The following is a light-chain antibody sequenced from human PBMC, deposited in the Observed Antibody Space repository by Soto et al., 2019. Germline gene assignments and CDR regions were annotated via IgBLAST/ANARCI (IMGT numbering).Light chain of an antibody. CDR3: QQSHNWPRT. V-gene: IGKV3-11*01. J-gene: IGKJ1*01. Sequence: EIVLTQSPGTLSLSPGERATLSCRASRSVTTFLAWYQQRPGQAPRLLISEASNRAAGIPARFSGSGFGTDFTLTSSSLEPEDFGVYYCQQSHNWPRTFGQGTKVEIK. CDR2: EAS. CDR1: RSVTTF.